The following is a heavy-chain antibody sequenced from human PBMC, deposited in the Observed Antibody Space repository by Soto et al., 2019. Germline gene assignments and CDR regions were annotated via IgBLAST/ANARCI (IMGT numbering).Heavy chain of an antibody. Sequence: QVQLVQSGAEVKKPGSSVKVSCKASGGTFSSYAISWVRQAPGQGREWMGGIIPIFGTANYAQKFQGRVTITADETTSTAYMELSSLRSEDTAVYYCARVRGQLVHYYYGMDVWGQGTKVTVSS. V-gene: IGHV1-69*01. CDR2: IIPIFGTA. D-gene: IGHD6-6*01. CDR3: ARVRGQLVHYYYGMDV. J-gene: IGHJ6*02. CDR1: GGTFSSYA.